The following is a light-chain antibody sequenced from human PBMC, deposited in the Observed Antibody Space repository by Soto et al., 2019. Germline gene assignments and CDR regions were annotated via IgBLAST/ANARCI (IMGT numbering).Light chain of an antibody. CDR3: QQYGSSSIT. CDR1: QSVSSSY. V-gene: IGKV3-20*01. CDR2: GAS. Sequence: SVLTQSPGTLSLSPGERSTLCCRASQSVSSSYLAWYQQKHGQAPRIXIYGASSRATGIPDRFSGSGSGTDFNLTISRLETEDFAVYYCQQYGSSSITFGQGTRLEIK. J-gene: IGKJ5*01.